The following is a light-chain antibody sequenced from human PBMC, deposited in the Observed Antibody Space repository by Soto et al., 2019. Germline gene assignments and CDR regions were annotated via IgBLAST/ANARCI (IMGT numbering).Light chain of an antibody. V-gene: IGKV3-20*01. CDR2: GAS. J-gene: IGKJ2*01. CDR1: QSVSSSY. Sequence: EIVLTQSPGTLSLSPGERATLSCGASQSVSSSYLAWYQQKPGQAPRLLIYGASSRATGIPDRFSGSGSGTDFTLTISRLEPEDFAVNYCQQYGSSPLYTLGQGTKLEIK. CDR3: QQYGSSPLYT.